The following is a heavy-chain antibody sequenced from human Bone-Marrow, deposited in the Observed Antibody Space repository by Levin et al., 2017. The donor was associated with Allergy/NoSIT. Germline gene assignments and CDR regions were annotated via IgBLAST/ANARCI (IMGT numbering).Heavy chain of an antibody. CDR3: ARDRGSSYNNFDY. D-gene: IGHD6-13*01. CDR1: GFIFSTYT. CDR2: ISYDGSNT. V-gene: IGHV3-30-3*01. J-gene: IGHJ4*02. Sequence: GGSMRLSCAASGFIFSTYTIHWVRQAPGKGLEWVAVISYDGSNTYYTDSVEGRFTISRDNSKNTLFLQMNSLRVEDTAVYYCARDRGSSYNNFDYWGQGTLVTVSS.